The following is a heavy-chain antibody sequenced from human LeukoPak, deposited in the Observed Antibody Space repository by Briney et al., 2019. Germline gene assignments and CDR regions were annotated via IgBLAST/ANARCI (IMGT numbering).Heavy chain of an antibody. CDR2: ISSDSAYI. CDR3: ARIALWFGESYHFDY. CDR1: GFTFSSYT. Sequence: SGGSLRLSCATSGFTFSSYTPSWVRQAPGKGLEWVSSISSDSAYISYADSVKGRFTISRDNAKNSLYLHMNSLRDEDSAMYYCARIALWFGESYHFDYWGQGTLVTVSS. J-gene: IGHJ4*02. D-gene: IGHD3-10*01. V-gene: IGHV3-21*01.